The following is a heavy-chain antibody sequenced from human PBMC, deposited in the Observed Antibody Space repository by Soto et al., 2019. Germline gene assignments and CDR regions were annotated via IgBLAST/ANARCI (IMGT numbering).Heavy chain of an antibody. V-gene: IGHV4-39*01. CDR3: ARPYSNYENWFDP. D-gene: IGHD4-4*01. CDR2: IYYSGST. J-gene: IGHJ5*02. CDR1: GGSISSSSFY. Sequence: SETVSLTCTVSGGSISSSSFYWGWIRQPPGKGLEWIGSIYYSGSTYYNPSLKSRVTISVDTSKNQFSLKLSSVTAADTAVYYCARPYSNYENWFDPWGQGTLVTVSS.